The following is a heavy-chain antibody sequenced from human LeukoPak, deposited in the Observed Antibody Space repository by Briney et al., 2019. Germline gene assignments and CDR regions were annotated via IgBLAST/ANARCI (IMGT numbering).Heavy chain of an antibody. V-gene: IGHV3-30*19. CDR3: ARVGITMVRGVMDV. CDR2: IWYNGSNK. D-gene: IGHD3-10*01. Sequence: GGSLRLSCAASGFTFSSYGMHWVRQAPGKGLEWVAVIWYNGSNKYYADSVKGRFTISRDNSKNTLYLQMNSLRAEDTAVYYCARVGITMVRGVMDVWGKGTTVTVSS. CDR1: GFTFSSYG. J-gene: IGHJ6*04.